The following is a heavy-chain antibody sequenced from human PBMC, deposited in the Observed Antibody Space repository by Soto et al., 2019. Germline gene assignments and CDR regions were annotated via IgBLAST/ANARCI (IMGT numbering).Heavy chain of an antibody. CDR3: ARARIQYSSSSGFDY. CDR1: GGSISSGGYY. CDR2: IYYSGST. V-gene: IGHV4-31*03. Sequence: SETLSLSCTVSGGSISSGGYYWSWIRQHPGKGLEWIGYIYYSGSTYYNPSLKSRVTISVDTSKNQFSLKLSSVTAADTAVYYCARARIQYSSSSGFDYWGQGTLVTGSS. D-gene: IGHD6-6*01. J-gene: IGHJ4*02.